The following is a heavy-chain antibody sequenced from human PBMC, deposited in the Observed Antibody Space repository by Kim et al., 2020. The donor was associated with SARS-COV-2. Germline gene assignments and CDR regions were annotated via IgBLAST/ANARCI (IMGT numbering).Heavy chain of an antibody. D-gene: IGHD2-15*01. CDR1: GDSISNNNYY. J-gene: IGHJ4*02. V-gene: IGHV4-39*01. CDR3: ARQSDNRGWSPHY. CDR2: VYSSGST. Sequence: SETLSLTCTVSGDSISNNNYYWGWIRQPPGKGLEWIGTVYSSGSTYNPSLKSRLTMSLDMSKNEFSLQLRSVTDADTAVYYCARQSDNRGWSPHYWGQGTLVTVSS.